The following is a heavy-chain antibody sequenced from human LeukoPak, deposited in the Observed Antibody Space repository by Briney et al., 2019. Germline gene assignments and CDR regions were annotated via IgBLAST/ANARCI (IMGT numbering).Heavy chain of an antibody. CDR1: GGSLSSRTHY. J-gene: IGHJ4*02. CDR3: ACPYSASYNS. V-gene: IGHV4-39*01. D-gene: IGHD4-11*01. CDR2: IYHSGST. Sequence: PSETLSLTCTVSGGSLSSRTHYWNWIRQPPGKGLEWIASIYHSGSTYYNASLQSRVTISVDTSKNQFSLRLTSVTAADTAVYYCACPYSASYNSWGPGTLVTASS.